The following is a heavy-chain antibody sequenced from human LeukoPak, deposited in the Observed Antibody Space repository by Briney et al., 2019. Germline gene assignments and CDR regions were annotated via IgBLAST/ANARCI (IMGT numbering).Heavy chain of an antibody. Sequence: ASVKVSCKASGYTFTSYYIHWVRQAPGQGLEWMGIINPSGGSTNYAQKFQGRVTMTRDTSTSTVYMEPSSLRSEDTAVYYCARNAYPSNYGSGDSMDVWGKGTTVTVSS. D-gene: IGHD3-10*01. CDR2: INPSGGST. CDR3: ARNAYPSNYGSGDSMDV. CDR1: GYTFTSYY. V-gene: IGHV1-46*01. J-gene: IGHJ6*04.